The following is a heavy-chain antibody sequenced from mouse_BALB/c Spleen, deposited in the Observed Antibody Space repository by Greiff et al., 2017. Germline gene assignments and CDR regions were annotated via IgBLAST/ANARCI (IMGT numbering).Heavy chain of an antibody. V-gene: IGHV1-39*01. CDR3: ARGLYYYGSSPFAY. J-gene: IGHJ3*01. Sequence: EVQLQQSGPELEKPGASVKISCTASGYSFTGYNMNWVKQRNGKSLEWIGNIDPYYGGTSYNQKFKGKATLTVDKSSSTAYMQLKSLTSEDSAVYYCARGLYYYGSSPFAYWGQGTLVTVSA. CDR2: IDPYYGGT. CDR1: GYSFTGYN. D-gene: IGHD1-1*01.